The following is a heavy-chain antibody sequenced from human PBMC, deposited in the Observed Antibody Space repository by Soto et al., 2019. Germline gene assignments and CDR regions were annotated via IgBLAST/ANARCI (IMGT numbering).Heavy chain of an antibody. D-gene: IGHD2-15*01. Sequence: VESWGGLVQPGGSLRLSCEASGFILSEFSMNLVRQAPGKGLEWLSYISGRSRSIYYSDSAMGRFTISRDNAKNTVYLQKVSQRVEHTAVYFCVRDKRPAHGVPVRRLGSGRYGMDVWGRGTTVTVSS. V-gene: IGHV3-21*05. CDR2: ISGRSRSI. CDR3: VRDKRPAHGVPVRRLGSGRYGMDV. CDR1: GFILSEFS. J-gene: IGHJ6*02.